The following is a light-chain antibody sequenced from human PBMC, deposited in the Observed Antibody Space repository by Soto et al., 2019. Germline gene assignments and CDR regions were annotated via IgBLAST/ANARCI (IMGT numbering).Light chain of an antibody. CDR2: GAS. CDR1: QYISSY. J-gene: IGKJ3*01. CDR3: QQSYSRPLT. Sequence: DIQMTQSPPSLSASVGDRVTITCRASQYISSYVNWYQQKPGKAPKFLIYGASDLQRGVPSRFSGSGSGTDFTLTITSLQPEDFATYYCQQSYSRPLTFGPGTKVDIK. V-gene: IGKV1-39*01.